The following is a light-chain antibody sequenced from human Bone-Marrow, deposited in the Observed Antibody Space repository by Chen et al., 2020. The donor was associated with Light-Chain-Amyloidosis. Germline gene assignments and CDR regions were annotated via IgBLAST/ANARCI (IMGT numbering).Light chain of an antibody. J-gene: IGLJ2*01. CDR1: DLPTEY. CDR3: QTAESSCTYEVI. Sequence: SYELTQPPSVSVSPGQTARMTCSGYDLPTEYAYWYQQKPGQAPVLVIHRDTERPSGISVRFSGSSSGTTATLTISVVQAEDEADYHCQTAESSCTYEVIFGGGTKLTVL. V-gene: IGLV3-25*03. CDR2: RDT.